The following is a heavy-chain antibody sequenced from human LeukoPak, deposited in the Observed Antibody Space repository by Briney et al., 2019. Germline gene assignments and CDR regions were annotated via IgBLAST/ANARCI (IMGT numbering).Heavy chain of an antibody. D-gene: IGHD1-26*01. Sequence: PSETLSLTCTVSGGSISSSSYYWGWIRQPPGKGLEWIGSMYYSWTTYYNSSLKSRVTISVNTSNNQFSLKLSSVTAADTAVYYCARDTVGATFPGAFDIWGQGTMVTVSS. J-gene: IGHJ3*02. CDR2: MYYSWTT. V-gene: IGHV4-39*07. CDR1: GGSISSSSYY. CDR3: ARDTVGATFPGAFDI.